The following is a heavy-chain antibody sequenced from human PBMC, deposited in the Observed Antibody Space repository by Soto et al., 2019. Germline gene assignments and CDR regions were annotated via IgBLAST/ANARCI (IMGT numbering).Heavy chain of an antibody. CDR3: ARDRERIAASGTSLLDYYCMDV. CDR1: GGTFSSYA. Sequence: QVQLVQSGAEVKKPGYSVKVSCKASGGTFSSYAISWVRQAPGQGLEWMGGIIPIFGTANYAQKFQGRVTITADASTSTAYMVRSSLRSEDTAVYYCARDRERIAASGTSLLDYYCMDVWGQGTTVTVSS. J-gene: IGHJ6*02. D-gene: IGHD6-13*01. V-gene: IGHV1-69*01. CDR2: IIPIFGTA.